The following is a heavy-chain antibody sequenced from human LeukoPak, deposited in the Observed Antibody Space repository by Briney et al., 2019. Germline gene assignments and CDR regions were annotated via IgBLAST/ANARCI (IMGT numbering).Heavy chain of an antibody. D-gene: IGHD6-19*01. J-gene: IGHJ4*02. CDR1: GSTFSSYA. CDR2: ISSNGGST. V-gene: IGHV3-64D*06. CDR3: VKDSGWRAPTLDY. Sequence: GGPLRFSGSAPGSTFSSYAMHWFRKAPGKGLEYVSAISSNGGSTYYADSVKGRFTISRDNSKNTLYLQMSSLRAEDTAVYYCVKDSGWRAPTLDYWGQGTLVTVSS.